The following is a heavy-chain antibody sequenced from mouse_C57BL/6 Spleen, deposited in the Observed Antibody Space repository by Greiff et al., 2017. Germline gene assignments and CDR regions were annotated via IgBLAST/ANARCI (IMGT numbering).Heavy chain of an antibody. Sequence: DVLLVESGGGLVKPGGSLKLSCAASGFTFSSYAMSWVRQTPEKRLEWVATISDGGSYTYYPDNVKGRFTISRDNAKNNLYLQMSHLKSEDTAMYYCARATTVVASYYFDYWGQGTTLTGSS. CDR1: GFTFSSYA. D-gene: IGHD1-1*01. CDR2: ISDGGSYT. J-gene: IGHJ2*01. CDR3: ARATTVVASYYFDY. V-gene: IGHV5-4*01.